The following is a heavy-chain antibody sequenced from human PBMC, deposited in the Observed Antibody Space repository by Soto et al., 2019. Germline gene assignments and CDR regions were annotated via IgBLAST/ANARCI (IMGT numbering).Heavy chain of an antibody. CDR2: IYHSGST. D-gene: IGHD3-10*01. CDR3: ARDKARYYYGSGSSTLFHY. V-gene: IGHV4-4*02. Sequence: QVQLQESGPGLVKPSGTLSLTCAVSGGSISSSNWWNWVRRPPGKGLEWIGEIYHSGSTNYNPSLKSRVTISVDKSKNQFSLKLSSVTAAHTAVYYCARDKARYYYGSGSSTLFHYWGQGTLVTVSS. J-gene: IGHJ4*02. CDR1: GGSISSSNW.